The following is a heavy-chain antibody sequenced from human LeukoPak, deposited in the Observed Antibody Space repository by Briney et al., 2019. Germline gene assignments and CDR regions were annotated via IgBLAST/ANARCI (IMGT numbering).Heavy chain of an antibody. Sequence: ASVQVSCKASGYTFTGYYLHWVRQAPGQGLEWMGWINPNSGGTSYAQDFQGRVTMTRDTSISTAYMELSRLTSDDTAVYFCARITVTTGSWGQGTLVTVST. J-gene: IGHJ4*02. CDR2: INPNSGGT. V-gene: IGHV1-2*02. CDR1: GYTFTGYY. D-gene: IGHD1-14*01. CDR3: ARITVTTGS.